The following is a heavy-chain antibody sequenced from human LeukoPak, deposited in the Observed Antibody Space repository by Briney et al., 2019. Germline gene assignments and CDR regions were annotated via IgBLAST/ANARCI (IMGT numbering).Heavy chain of an antibody. CDR1: GFTFSSYG. CDR3: AKDYYDISGLKGAFDI. J-gene: IGHJ3*02. Sequence: PGGSLRLSCAASGFTFSSYGMHWVRQAPGKGVEGVAVIWYDGSNKYYADSVKGGFTISRDNSKNTLYLQMNSLRAEDTAVYYCAKDYYDISGLKGAFDIWGQGTMVTVSS. V-gene: IGHV3-33*06. CDR2: IWYDGSNK. D-gene: IGHD3-22*01.